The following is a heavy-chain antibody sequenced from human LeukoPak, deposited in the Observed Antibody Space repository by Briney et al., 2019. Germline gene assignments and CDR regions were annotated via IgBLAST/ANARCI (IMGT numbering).Heavy chain of an antibody. D-gene: IGHD3-3*01. CDR2: ISGSGGST. J-gene: IGHJ4*02. CDR3: AKDQVVLRFLEWLSLFDY. V-gene: IGHV3-23*01. Sequence: GGSLRLSCAVSGFTFSSYAMSWVRQAPGKGLDWVSAISGSGGSTYYADSVKGRFTISRDNSKNTLYLQMNSLRAEDTAVYYCAKDQVVLRFLEWLSLFDYWGQGTLVTVSS. CDR1: GFTFSSYA.